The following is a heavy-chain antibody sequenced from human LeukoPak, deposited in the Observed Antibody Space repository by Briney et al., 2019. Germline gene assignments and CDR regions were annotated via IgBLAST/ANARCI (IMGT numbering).Heavy chain of an antibody. J-gene: IGHJ3*02. CDR2: ISSSSSYI. CDR3: ARVYGDYAAFDI. V-gene: IGHV3-21*01. CDR1: GFTFSSYS. D-gene: IGHD4-17*01. Sequence: PGGSLRLSCAASGFTFSSYSMNWVRQAPGKGLEWVSSISSSSSYIYYADSVKGRFTISRDNAENSLYLQMNSLRAEDTAVYYCARVYGDYAAFDIWGQGTMVTVSS.